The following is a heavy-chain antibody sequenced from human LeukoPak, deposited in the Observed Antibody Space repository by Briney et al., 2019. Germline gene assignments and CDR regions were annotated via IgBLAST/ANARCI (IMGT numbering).Heavy chain of an antibody. CDR1: GFTVSSSY. J-gene: IGHJ4*02. D-gene: IGHD6-6*01. CDR2: IYSSGST. CDR3: AGVAFRSSSYISGIDY. Sequence: PGGSLRLSCSASGFTVSSSYMSWGRQAPGKGLEWVSGIYSSGSTYYADSVKGRFTISRDNSKNTLYLQMNSLRIEDTAVYYCAGVAFRSSSYISGIDYWGQGTLVTVSS. V-gene: IGHV3-53*01.